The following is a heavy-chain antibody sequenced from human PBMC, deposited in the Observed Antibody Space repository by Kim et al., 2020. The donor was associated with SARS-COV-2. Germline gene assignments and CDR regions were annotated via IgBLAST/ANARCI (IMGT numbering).Heavy chain of an antibody. CDR3: AKDPIPGDKVVWFDP. Sequence: AASVKGRFTVSRDNSKNTVYLQMHSLRAEDTALYYGAKDPIPGDKVVWFDPWGQGTLVTVSS. D-gene: IGHD5-12*01. J-gene: IGHJ5*02. V-gene: IGHV3-23*01.